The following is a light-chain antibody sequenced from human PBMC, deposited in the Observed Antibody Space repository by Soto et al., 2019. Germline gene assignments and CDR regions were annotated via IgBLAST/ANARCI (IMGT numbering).Light chain of an antibody. J-gene: IGKJ1*01. CDR2: GAS. CDR3: QQYMSSVT. CDR1: QSVDTTF. V-gene: IGKV3-20*01. Sequence: EIVLTQSPGSLSLSPGQRATLSCRASQSVDTTFFAWYQKKPGQAPRLLIYGASKRATGIPDRFSGSGSGTXXTLIISRLEPEDFAVYYCQQYMSSVTFGQGTKVEIK.